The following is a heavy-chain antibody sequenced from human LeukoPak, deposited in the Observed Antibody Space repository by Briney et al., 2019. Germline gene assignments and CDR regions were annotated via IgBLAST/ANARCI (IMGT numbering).Heavy chain of an antibody. Sequence: SDTLSLTCAVYGGSFSGYYWSWIRQPPGKGLEWIGEINHSGSTNYNPSLKSRVTISVDTSKNQFSLKLSSVTAADTAVYYCARGGVRVVTALDYWGQGTLVTVSS. CDR2: INHSGST. V-gene: IGHV4-34*01. J-gene: IGHJ4*02. CDR3: ARGGVRVVTALDY. D-gene: IGHD2-21*02. CDR1: GGSFSGYY.